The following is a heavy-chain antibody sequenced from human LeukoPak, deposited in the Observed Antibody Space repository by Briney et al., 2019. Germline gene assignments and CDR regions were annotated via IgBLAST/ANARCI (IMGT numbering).Heavy chain of an antibody. J-gene: IGHJ4*02. D-gene: IGHD3-16*02. V-gene: IGHV1-46*01. CDR2: IIPIFGTA. CDR1: GYTFTGYY. Sequence: ASVKVSCKASGYTFTGYYMHWVRQAPGQGLEWMGGIIPIFGTANYAQKFQGRVTMTRDTSTSTVYMELSSLRSEDTAVYYCARGELSNYWGQGTLVTVSS. CDR3: ARGELSNY.